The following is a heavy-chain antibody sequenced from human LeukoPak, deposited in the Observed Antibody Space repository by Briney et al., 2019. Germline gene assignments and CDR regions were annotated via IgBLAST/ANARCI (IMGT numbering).Heavy chain of an antibody. J-gene: IGHJ4*02. D-gene: IGHD3-10*01. CDR2: ISSSSRSI. V-gene: IGHV3-48*02. CDR3: ALGSPFDY. Sequence: GGSLRLSCAASGFTFSGYSMNWVRQAPGKGLEWVSYISSSSRSIYYADSVKGRFTISRDNANNSLSLQMNSLRDEDTAVYYCALGSPFDYWGQGTLVTVSS. CDR1: GFTFSGYS.